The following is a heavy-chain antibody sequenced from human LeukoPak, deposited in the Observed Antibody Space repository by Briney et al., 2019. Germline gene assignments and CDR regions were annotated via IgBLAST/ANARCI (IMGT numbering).Heavy chain of an antibody. V-gene: IGHV4-30-2*01. CDR2: IYHSGST. CDR3: ARAAVAGKPYNWFDP. CDR1: GGSISSGGYS. J-gene: IGHJ5*02. Sequence: SETLSLTCTVSGGSISSGGYSWSWIRQPPGKGLEWIGYIYHSGSTYYNPSLKSRVTISVDRSKNQFSLKLSSVTAADTAVYYCARAAVAGKPYNWFDPWGQGTLVTVSS. D-gene: IGHD6-19*01.